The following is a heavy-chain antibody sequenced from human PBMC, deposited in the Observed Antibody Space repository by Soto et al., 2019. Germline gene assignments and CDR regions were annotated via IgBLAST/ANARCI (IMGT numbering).Heavy chain of an antibody. V-gene: IGHV4-34*01. J-gene: IGHJ5*02. D-gene: IGHD2-2*01. CDR3: ARGPLFADMVVVPAASSWFDP. CDR1: GGSFSGYY. Sequence: QVQLQQWGAGLLKPSETLSLTCAVYGGSFSGYYWSWIRQPPGKGLEWIGEINHSGSTNYNPSLKSRVTISVDTSKNQFSLRLSSVTAADTAVYYCARGPLFADMVVVPAASSWFDPWGQGTLVTVSS. CDR2: INHSGST.